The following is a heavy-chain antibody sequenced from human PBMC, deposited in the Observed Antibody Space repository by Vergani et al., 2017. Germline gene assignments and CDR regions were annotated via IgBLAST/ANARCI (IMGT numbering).Heavy chain of an antibody. V-gene: IGHV3-30-3*01. CDR3: AGQGYYYGSGRAY. CDR1: GFTFSSYA. D-gene: IGHD3-10*01. J-gene: IGHJ4*02. CDR2: ISYDGSNK. Sequence: VQLLESGGGLVQPGGSLRLSCAASGFTFSSYAMHWVRQAPGKGLEWVAVISYDGSNKYYADSVKGRFTISRDNSKNTLYLQMNSLRAEDTAVYYCAGQGYYYGSGRAYWGQGTLVTVSS.